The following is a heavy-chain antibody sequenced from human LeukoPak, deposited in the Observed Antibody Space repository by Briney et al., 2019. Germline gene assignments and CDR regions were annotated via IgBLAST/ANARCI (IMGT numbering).Heavy chain of an antibody. CDR1: GFTFSTYG. Sequence: PGRSLRLSCAASGFTFSTYGMHWVRQAPGKGLDWVASIWYDGNEKHYAASAKGRFTISRDNSQNSLYLHMSSLRAEDTAIYYCATEQEGRRAAFDHWGQGTLVTVSS. CDR3: ATEQEGRRAAFDH. CDR2: IWYDGNEK. J-gene: IGHJ4*02. V-gene: IGHV3-30*02. D-gene: IGHD1/OR15-1a*01.